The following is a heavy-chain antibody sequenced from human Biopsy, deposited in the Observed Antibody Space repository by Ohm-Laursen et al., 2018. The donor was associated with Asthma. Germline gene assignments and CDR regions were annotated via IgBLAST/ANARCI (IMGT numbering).Heavy chain of an antibody. CDR1: GFIFSNYA. V-gene: IGHV3-30*04. CDR3: AREGHEYCSSTSCASFDY. D-gene: IGHD2-2*01. Sequence: SLRLSCAASGFIFSNYALHWVRQAPGKGLEWVAVMSFDGRQTYYADSVKGRFTISRDNSKNTLYLQMNSLRAEDTAVYYCAREGHEYCSSTSCASFDYWGQGTLVTVSS. J-gene: IGHJ4*02. CDR2: MSFDGRQT.